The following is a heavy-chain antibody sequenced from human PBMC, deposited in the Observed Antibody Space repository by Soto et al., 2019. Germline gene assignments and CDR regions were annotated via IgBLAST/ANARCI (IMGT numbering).Heavy chain of an antibody. D-gene: IGHD3-22*01. CDR3: ARGGYYDSSGGWFDP. Sequence: QVQLVQSGAEVKKPGSSVKVSCKASGGTFSSYTISWVRQAPGQGLEWMGRIIPILGIANYAQKFQGRVTISADKSTSTAYMELSSLRSEDTAVYYCARGGYYDSSGGWFDPWGQGTLVTVSS. J-gene: IGHJ5*02. V-gene: IGHV1-69*02. CDR1: GGTFSSYT. CDR2: IIPILGIA.